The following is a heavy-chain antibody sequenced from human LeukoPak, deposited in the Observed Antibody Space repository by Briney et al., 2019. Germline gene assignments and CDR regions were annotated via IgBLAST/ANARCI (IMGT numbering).Heavy chain of an antibody. CDR1: GYTFTSYY. CDR2: INPSECGT. CDR3: ARDPDPKTYCGGDGYFAY. Sequence: ASVKVSCKASGYTFTSYYMHWVRQAPAQRLEWMGRINPSECGTSHAQKFQGRVTMTRDTSTSTVYMELSSLRSEDTAVYYCARDPDPKTYCGGDGYFAYWGQGTLATISS. J-gene: IGHJ4*02. V-gene: IGHV1-46*01. D-gene: IGHD2-21*02.